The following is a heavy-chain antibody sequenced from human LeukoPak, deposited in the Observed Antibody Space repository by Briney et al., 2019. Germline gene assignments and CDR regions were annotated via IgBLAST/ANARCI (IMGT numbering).Heavy chain of an antibody. CDR2: IYSGGST. CDR1: GFTVSSNY. D-gene: IGHD3-3*01. CDR3: ARDPFYDFWSGYYNGDAFDI. Sequence: PGGSLRLSCAASGFTVSSNYMSWVRQAPGKGLEWVSVIYSGGSTYYADSVKGRFTISRDNSKNTLYLQMNSLRAEDTAVYYCARDPFYDFWSGYYNGDAFDIWGQGTMVTVSS. J-gene: IGHJ3*02. V-gene: IGHV3-66*01.